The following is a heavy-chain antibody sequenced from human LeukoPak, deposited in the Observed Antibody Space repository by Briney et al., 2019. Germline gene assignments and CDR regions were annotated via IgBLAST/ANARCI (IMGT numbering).Heavy chain of an antibody. D-gene: IGHD3-10*01. CDR1: GFTFSSYA. J-gene: IGHJ4*02. CDR2: ISGSGGST. V-gene: IGHV3-23*01. Sequence: GGSLRLSCAASGFTFSSYAMSWVRQAPGEGLEWVSAISGSGGSTYYADSVKGRFTISRDNSKNTLYLQMNSLRAEDTAVYYCAKDKDDYGSGSYLHYFDYWGQGTLVTVSS. CDR3: AKDKDDYGSGSYLHYFDY.